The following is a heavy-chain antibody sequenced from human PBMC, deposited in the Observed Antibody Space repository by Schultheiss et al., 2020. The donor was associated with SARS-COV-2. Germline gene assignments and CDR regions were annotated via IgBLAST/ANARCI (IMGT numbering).Heavy chain of an antibody. CDR1: GGSFSGYY. Sequence: SQTLSLTCAVYGGSFSGYYWSWIRQPPGKGLEWIGRIYTSGSTNYNPSLKSRVTISVDTSKNQFSLKLSSVTAADTAVYYCARQYYYGSGTFDYWGQGTLVTSPQ. CDR2: IYTSGST. D-gene: IGHD3-10*01. V-gene: IGHV4-59*08. J-gene: IGHJ4*02. CDR3: ARQYYYGSGTFDY.